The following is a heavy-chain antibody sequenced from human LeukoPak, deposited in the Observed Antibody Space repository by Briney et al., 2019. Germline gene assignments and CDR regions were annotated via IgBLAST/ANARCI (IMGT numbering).Heavy chain of an antibody. J-gene: IGHJ4*02. CDR3: ARHVRQWQVVDY. D-gene: IGHD2-15*01. CDR1: GGSISSSSYY. V-gene: IGHV4-39*01. CDR2: IYYGGNT. Sequence: PSETLSLTCTVSGGSISSSSYYWGWIRQPPGKGLEWIGSIYYGGNTFYNPSLKSRVTISVDTSKNQFSLNLNSVTAADTAVYYCARHVRQWQVVDYWGQGTLVTVSS.